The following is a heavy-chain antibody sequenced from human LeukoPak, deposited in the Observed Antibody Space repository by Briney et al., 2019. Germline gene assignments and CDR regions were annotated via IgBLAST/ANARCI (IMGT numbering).Heavy chain of an antibody. CDR3: ARDYCAGGACLGRWFDP. V-gene: IGHV4-4*08. CDR2: MYSSGKS. J-gene: IGHJ5*02. CDR1: GGSIHNNY. Sequence: PSETLSLTCTVSGGSIHNNYWSWIRQPPGKGLEWIGSMYSSGKSDYSPSLKNRVTMSIDTSKNQFSLKPTSVTAADPAVYYCARDYCAGGACLGRWFDPWGQGTLVTVSS. D-gene: IGHD2-21*02.